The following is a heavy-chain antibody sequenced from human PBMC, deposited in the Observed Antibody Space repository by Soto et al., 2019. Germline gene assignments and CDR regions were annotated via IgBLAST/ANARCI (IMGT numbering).Heavy chain of an antibody. J-gene: IGHJ6*02. CDR3: AKDIFPTNTVTTKSGYYYYGMDV. V-gene: IGHV3-30-3*01. Sequence: GGFLRLSCAASGFTFSSYAMHWVRQAPGKGLEWVAVISYDGSNKYYADSVKGRFTISRDNSKNTLYLQMNSLRTEDTALYYCAKDIFPTNTVTTKSGYYYYGMDVWGQGTTVTVSS. CDR1: GFTFSSYA. CDR2: ISYDGSNK. D-gene: IGHD4-4*01.